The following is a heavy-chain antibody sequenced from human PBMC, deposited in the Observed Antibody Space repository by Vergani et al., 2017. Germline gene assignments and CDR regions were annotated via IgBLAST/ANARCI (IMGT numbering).Heavy chain of an antibody. V-gene: IGHV1-69*04. CDR3: AGEPPPHIVVVTARLDAFDI. CDR2: IIPILGIA. D-gene: IGHD2-21*02. CDR1: GGTFSSYA. J-gene: IGHJ3*02. Sequence: QVQLVQSGAEVKKPGSSVKVSCKASGGTFSSYAISWVRQAPGQGLEWMGRIIPILGIANYAQKFQGRVTITADKSTSTAYMELSSLRSEDTAVYYCAGEPPPHIVVVTARLDAFDIWGQGTMVTVYS.